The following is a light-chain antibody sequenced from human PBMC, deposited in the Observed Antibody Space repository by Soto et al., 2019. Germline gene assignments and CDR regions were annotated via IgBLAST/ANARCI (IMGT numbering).Light chain of an antibody. CDR2: DVR. J-gene: IGLJ2*01. V-gene: IGLV2-18*02. CDR1: SSDVGDDDR. CDR3: SSYTKSGSVI. Sequence: QSALTQPPSVSGSPGQSVTISCTGSSSDVGDDDRVSWYQQSPGTAPRLIIYDVRNRPSGVPDRFSGSRSVNTASLTISGLQLEDETDYYCSSYTKSGSVIFGRGTKLTVL.